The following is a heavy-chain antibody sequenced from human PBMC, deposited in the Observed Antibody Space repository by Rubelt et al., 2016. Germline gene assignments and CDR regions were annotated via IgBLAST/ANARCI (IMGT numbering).Heavy chain of an antibody. V-gene: IGHV3-74*01. Sequence: EVQLVESGGGLVQPGGSLRLSCAASGFTVSSNYMRWVRQAPGKGLEWVSRIKYDGSFARYADSVKGLFTRSRDNAKNTLYLQMNSVRVEVTAVYYCARDGVSVPDNWGQGTLVTVSA. D-gene: IGHD6-13*01. CDR3: ARDGVSVPDN. CDR2: IKYDGSFA. J-gene: IGHJ4*02. CDR1: GFTVSSNY.